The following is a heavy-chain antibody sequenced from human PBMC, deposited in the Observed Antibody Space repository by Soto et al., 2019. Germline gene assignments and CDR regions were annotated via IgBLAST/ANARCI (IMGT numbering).Heavy chain of an antibody. CDR2: IIPVFRTA. Sequence: QEQLVQSGAEVKKPGSSVKVSCKASGGLFSSYPISWVRQVPGQGLELMGGIIPVFRTAYYTQRFQGRVTIPADAATNTAYMELSSLRSEDTAIYYCARGGSGYTWFHECWGQGTLVTVSS. CDR1: GGLFSSYP. CDR3: ARGGSGYTWFHEC. D-gene: IGHD3-22*01. V-gene: IGHV1-69*01. J-gene: IGHJ4*02.